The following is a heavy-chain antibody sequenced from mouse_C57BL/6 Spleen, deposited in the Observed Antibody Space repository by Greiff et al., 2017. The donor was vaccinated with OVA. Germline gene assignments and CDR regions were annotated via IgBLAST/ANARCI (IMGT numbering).Heavy chain of an antibody. CDR3: VSYYYAMDY. J-gene: IGHJ4*01. CDR2: IRSKSNNYAT. CDR1: GFSFNTYA. Sequence: EVQVVESGGGLVQPKGSLKLSCAASGFSFNTYAMNWVRQAPGKGLEWVARIRSKSNNYATYYADSVKDRFTISRDDSESMLYLQMNNLKTEDTAMYYCVSYYYAMDYWGQGTSVTVSS. V-gene: IGHV10-1*01.